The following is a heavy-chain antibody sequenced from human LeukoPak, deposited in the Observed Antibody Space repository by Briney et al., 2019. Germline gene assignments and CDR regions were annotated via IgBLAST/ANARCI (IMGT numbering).Heavy chain of an antibody. CDR1: GDSVSSNSAA. CDR3: ARDVHPPYCSGGSCYSGVWFDP. Sequence: SQTLSLTCAISGDSVSSNSAAWNWIRQSPSRGLEWLGRTYYRSKWYNDYAVSVKSLITINPDTSKNQFSLQLNSVTPEDTAVYYCARDVHPPYCSGGSCYSGVWFDPWGQGTLVTVSS. CDR2: TYYRSKWYN. J-gene: IGHJ5*02. V-gene: IGHV6-1*01. D-gene: IGHD2-15*01.